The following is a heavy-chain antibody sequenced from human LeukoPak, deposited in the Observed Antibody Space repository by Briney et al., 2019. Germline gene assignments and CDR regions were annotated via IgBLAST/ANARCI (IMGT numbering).Heavy chain of an antibody. V-gene: IGHV3-21*04. CDR3: VADHPNYGY. Sequence: EWVSSISSSSSYIYYADSVKGRFTISRDNAKNSLYLQMNSLRAEDTAVYYCVADHPNYGYWGQGTLVTVSS. D-gene: IGHD5-24*01. CDR2: ISSSSSYI. J-gene: IGHJ4*02.